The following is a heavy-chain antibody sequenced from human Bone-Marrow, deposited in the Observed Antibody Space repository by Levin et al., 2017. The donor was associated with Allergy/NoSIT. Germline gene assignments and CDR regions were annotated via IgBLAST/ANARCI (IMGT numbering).Heavy chain of an antibody. CDR1: GGSFSGYY. D-gene: IGHD4-23*01. V-gene: IGHV4-34*01. CDR3: GGGNFRTLDY. CDR2: INHSGST. J-gene: IGHJ4*02. Sequence: PSETLSLTCAVYGGSFSGYYWSWIRQPPGKGLEWIGEINHSGSTNYNPSLKSRVTISVDTSKNQFSLKLSSVTAADTAVYYCGGGNFRTLDYWGQGTLVTVSS.